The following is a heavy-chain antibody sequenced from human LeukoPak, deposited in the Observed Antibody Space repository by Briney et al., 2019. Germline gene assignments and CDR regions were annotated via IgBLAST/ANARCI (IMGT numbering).Heavy chain of an antibody. D-gene: IGHD1-1*01. CDR1: GFTFSSYS. Sequence: GGSLRLSCAASGFTFSSYSMNWVRQAPGKGLEWVSSISSSSSYIYYADSVKGRFTISRDNAKNSLYLQMNSLRAEDTAVYYCARDRASYNWNVNDAFDIWGQGTMVTVSS. V-gene: IGHV3-21*01. CDR2: ISSSSSYI. J-gene: IGHJ3*02. CDR3: ARDRASYNWNVNDAFDI.